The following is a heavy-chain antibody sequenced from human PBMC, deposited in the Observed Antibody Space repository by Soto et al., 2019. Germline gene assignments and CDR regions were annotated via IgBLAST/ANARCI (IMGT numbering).Heavy chain of an antibody. CDR2: IRSNAYGGTT. V-gene: IGHV3-49*04. CDR3: TTDTKCSNGVCYPYYYGLDV. Sequence: GGSLRLSCTASGFTFGDFAMSWVRQAPGKGLEWVGFIRSNAYGGTTEYAASVKGRFTISRDDSKSIAYLQLNSLKTEDTAVYYCTTDTKCSNGVCYPYYYGLDVWGQGTTVTVSS. CDR1: GFTFGDFA. D-gene: IGHD2-8*01. J-gene: IGHJ6*02.